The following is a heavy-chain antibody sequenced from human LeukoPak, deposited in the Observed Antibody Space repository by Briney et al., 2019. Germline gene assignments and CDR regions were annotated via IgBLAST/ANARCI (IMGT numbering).Heavy chain of an antibody. CDR2: IYYGGST. J-gene: IGHJ5*02. D-gene: IGHD3-10*01. V-gene: IGHV4-59*04. CDR1: GDSINSYY. Sequence: PSETLSLTCTVSGDSINSYYWTWIRQPPGKGLEWIGTIYYGGSTYYNPSLKSRVTISVDTSKNQFSLKLSSVTAADTAVYFCAGVRGIISRNWFDPWGHGTLVTVSS. CDR3: AGVRGIISRNWFDP.